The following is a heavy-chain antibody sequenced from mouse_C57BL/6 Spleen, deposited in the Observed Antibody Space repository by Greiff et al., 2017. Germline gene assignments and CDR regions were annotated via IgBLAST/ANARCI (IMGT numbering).Heavy chain of an antibody. CDR3: GTRGFDY. J-gene: IGHJ2*01. Sequence: EVKLMESGGGLVQPKGSLKLSCAASGFSFNTYAMNWVRQAPGKGLEWVARIRSKSNNYATYYADSVKDRFTISRDDSESMLYLQMNNLKTEDTTRYYCGTRGFDYWGQGTTLTVSS. CDR2: IRSKSNNYAT. V-gene: IGHV10-1*01. CDR1: GFSFNTYA.